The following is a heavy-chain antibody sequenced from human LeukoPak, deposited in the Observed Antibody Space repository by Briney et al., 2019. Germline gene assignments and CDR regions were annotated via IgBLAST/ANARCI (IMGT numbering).Heavy chain of an antibody. Sequence: ASVKVSCKASGYSFTDYYMHWVRQAPGQGLEWMGWINPNSGVTNYAQKFQGWVTMTRDTSISTAYMELSSLRSEDTAVYYCARVPIVDTAPWTYFDYWGQGTLVTVSS. D-gene: IGHD5-18*01. CDR3: ARVPIVDTAPWTYFDY. CDR1: GYSFTDYY. CDR2: INPNSGVT. J-gene: IGHJ4*02. V-gene: IGHV1-2*04.